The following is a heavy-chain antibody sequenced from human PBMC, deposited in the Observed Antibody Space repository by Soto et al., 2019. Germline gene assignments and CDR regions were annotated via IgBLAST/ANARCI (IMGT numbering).Heavy chain of an antibody. CDR3: ASNIVAGGWYIDY. D-gene: IGHD5-12*01. V-gene: IGHV4-31*03. CDR2: IYYSGST. Sequence: QVQLQESGPGLVKPSQTLSLTCTVSGGSISSGGYYWSWIRQHPGKGLEWIGYIYYSGSTYYNPSLKSRVTKSVETSKNQFSLKLSSVTAADTAVYYCASNIVAGGWYIDYWGQGTLVTVSS. CDR1: GGSISSGGYY. J-gene: IGHJ4*02.